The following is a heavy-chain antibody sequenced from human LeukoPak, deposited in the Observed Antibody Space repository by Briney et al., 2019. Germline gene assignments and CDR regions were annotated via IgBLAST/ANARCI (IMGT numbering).Heavy chain of an antibody. Sequence: GGSLRLSCAASGFTFSDYYMSWIRQAPGKGLEWVSYISSSGSTIYYADSVKGRFTISRDNAKHSLYLQMNSLRAEDTAVYYCARDQFVRFLEWLPPEYYYYYGMDVWGQGTTVTVSS. D-gene: IGHD3-3*01. J-gene: IGHJ6*02. CDR2: ISSSGSTI. CDR1: GFTFSDYY. CDR3: ARDQFVRFLEWLPPEYYYYYGMDV. V-gene: IGHV3-11*01.